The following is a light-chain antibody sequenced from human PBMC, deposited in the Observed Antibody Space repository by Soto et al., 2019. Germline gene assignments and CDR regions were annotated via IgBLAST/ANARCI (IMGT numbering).Light chain of an antibody. J-gene: IGKJ1*01. CDR3: QQYGSSPTWT. V-gene: IGKV3-20*01. CDR2: GAS. Sequence: EIVMTQSPATLSVSPGERATLSCRASQSVSSYLAWYQQKPGQAPRLLIYGASTRATGIPDRFSGSGSGTDFTLTISRLEPEDSAVYYCQQYGSSPTWTCGQGTKGDIK. CDR1: QSVSSY.